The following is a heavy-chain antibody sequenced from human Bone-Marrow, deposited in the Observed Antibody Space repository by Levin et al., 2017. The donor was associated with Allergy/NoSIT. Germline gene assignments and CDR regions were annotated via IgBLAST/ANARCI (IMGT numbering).Heavy chain of an antibody. CDR1: GGSISSYY. J-gene: IGHJ6*02. CDR3: AREATDYYDSSGYPTRDYYDGMDV. V-gene: IGHV4-59*01. Sequence: SQTLSLTCTVSGGSISSYYWSWIRQPPGKGLEWIGYIYYSGSTNYNPSLKSRVTISVDTSKNQFSLKLSSVTAADTAVYYCAREATDYYDSSGYPTRDYYDGMDVWGQGTTVTVSS. D-gene: IGHD3-22*01. CDR2: IYYSGST.